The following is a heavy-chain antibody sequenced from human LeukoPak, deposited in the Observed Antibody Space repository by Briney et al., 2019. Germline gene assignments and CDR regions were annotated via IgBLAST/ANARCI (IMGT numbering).Heavy chain of an antibody. D-gene: IGHD3-16*01. CDR1: GCAGSSYR. J-gene: IGHJ4*02. V-gene: IGHV3-48*04. Sequence: PGGSLRSSSAAEGCAGSSYRTNWFRQAPGKGLEWVSYISSGSSTIYYADSVKGRFTISRDNAKNSLYLQMNSLRAEDTAVYYCAKGQGGKLRLTGWGYYFDYWGQGTLVTVSS. CDR2: ISSGSSTI. CDR3: AKGQGGKLRLTGWGYYFDY.